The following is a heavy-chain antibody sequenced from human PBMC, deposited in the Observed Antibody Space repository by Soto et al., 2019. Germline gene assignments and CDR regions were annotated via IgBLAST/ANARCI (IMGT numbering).Heavy chain of an antibody. CDR1: GGSISSGDYY. J-gene: IGHJ4*02. V-gene: IGHV4-30-4*01. CDR3: ARDLSGSYFSY. D-gene: IGHD1-26*01. CDR2: IYYSGST. Sequence: SETLSLTCTVSGGSISSGDYYWSWIRQPPGKGLEWIGYIYYSGSTYYNPSLKSRVTISVDTSKNQFSLKLSSVTAADTAVYCCARDLSGSYFSYWGQGTLVTVS.